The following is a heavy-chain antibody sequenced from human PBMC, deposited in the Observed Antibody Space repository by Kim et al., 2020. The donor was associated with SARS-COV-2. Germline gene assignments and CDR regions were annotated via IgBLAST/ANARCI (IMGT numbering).Heavy chain of an antibody. CDR3: AHRRDVGYCSGGSCYSLDAFDI. J-gene: IGHJ3*02. D-gene: IGHD2-15*01. CDR1: GFSLSTSGVH. CDR2: IYWDDDK. Sequence: SGPTLVNPTQTLTLTCTFSGFSLSTSGVHVGWIRQPPGKALEWLALIYWDDDKRYSPSLNSRLTITKDTSKNQVVLTMTNMDPVDTATYYCAHRRDVGYCSGGSCYSLDAFDIWGQGTMLTVSS. V-gene: IGHV2-5*02.